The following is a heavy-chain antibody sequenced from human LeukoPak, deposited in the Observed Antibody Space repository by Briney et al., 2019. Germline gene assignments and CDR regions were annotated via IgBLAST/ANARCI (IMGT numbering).Heavy chain of an antibody. CDR3: AKELRVSYGSGMDV. V-gene: IGHV3-21*01. CDR2: ISPSGDIL. D-gene: IGHD3-10*01. J-gene: IGHJ6*04. CDR1: GFAFSSHG. Sequence: PGGSLRLSCAASGFAFSSHGMNWVRQAPGKGLEWVSGISPSGDILYYVDSVKGRFTISRDNAKNSLYLQMNSLRAEDTAVYYCAKELRVSYGSGMDVWGKGTTVTISS.